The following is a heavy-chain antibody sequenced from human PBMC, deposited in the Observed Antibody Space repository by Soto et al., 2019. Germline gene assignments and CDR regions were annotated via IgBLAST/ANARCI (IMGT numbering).Heavy chain of an antibody. CDR2: IYYSGST. V-gene: IGHV4-59*01. Sequence: PSETLSLTCTVSGGSISSYYWSWIRQPPGKGLEWIGYIYYSGSTNYNPSLKSRVTISVDTSKNQFSLKLSSVTAADTAVYYCARVTPLDFWSGYYFEYWGQGTLVTV. D-gene: IGHD3-3*01. CDR1: GGSISSYY. J-gene: IGHJ4*02. CDR3: ARVTPLDFWSGYYFEY.